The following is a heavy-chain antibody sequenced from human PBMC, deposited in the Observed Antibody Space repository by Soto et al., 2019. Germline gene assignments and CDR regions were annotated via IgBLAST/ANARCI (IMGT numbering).Heavy chain of an antibody. V-gene: IGHV3-30-3*01. CDR3: ARDGQYTADYGEHLDYYYGMDV. J-gene: IGHJ6*02. Sequence: GGSLRLSCAASGFTFSSYAMHWVRQAPGKGLEWVAVISYDGSNKYYADSVKGRFTISRDNSKNTPYLQMNSLRAEDTAVYYCARDGQYTADYGEHLDYYYGMDVWGQGTTVTVSS. CDR2: ISYDGSNK. CDR1: GFTFSSYA. D-gene: IGHD4-17*01.